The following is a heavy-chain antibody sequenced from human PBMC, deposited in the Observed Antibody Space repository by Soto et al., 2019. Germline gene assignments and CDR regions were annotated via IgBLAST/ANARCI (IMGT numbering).Heavy chain of an antibody. J-gene: IGHJ4*02. D-gene: IGHD3-22*01. CDR1: GYTLTELS. Sequence: ASVKVSCKVSGYTLTELSMHWVRQAPGKGLEWMGGFDPEDGETIYAQKFQGRVTMTQDTSTDTAYMELSSLRSEDTAVYYCATAGPKPYYDSSGYYLNFDYWGQGTLVTVSS. CDR3: ATAGPKPYYDSSGYYLNFDY. CDR2: FDPEDGET. V-gene: IGHV1-24*01.